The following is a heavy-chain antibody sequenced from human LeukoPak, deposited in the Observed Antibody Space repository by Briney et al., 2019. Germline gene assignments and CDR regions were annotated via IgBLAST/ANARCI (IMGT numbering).Heavy chain of an antibody. CDR3: ARAPRPVGATRGIEYFDY. Sequence: SETLSLTCTVSGGSISSHYWSWIRQPPGKGLEWIGYIYYSGSTNYNPSLKSRVTISVDTSKNQFSLKLSSVTAADTAVYYCARAPRPVGATRGIEYFDYWGQGTLVTVSS. CDR2: IYYSGST. D-gene: IGHD1-26*01. J-gene: IGHJ4*02. V-gene: IGHV4-59*11. CDR1: GGSISSHY.